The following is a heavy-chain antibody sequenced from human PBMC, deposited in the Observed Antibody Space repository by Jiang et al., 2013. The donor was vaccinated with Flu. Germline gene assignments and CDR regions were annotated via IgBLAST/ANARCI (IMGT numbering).Heavy chain of an antibody. J-gene: IGHJ6*03. V-gene: IGHV1-8*01. Sequence: QLVESGAEMKKPGASVKVSCKASGYTFTSYDINWVRQATGQGLEWMGWMNPNSGKMGYAQKFQGRITMTRNTSISTAYLELSSLRSEDTAVYYCARTPYYYYYYMDVWGKGTTVTVSS. CDR2: MNPNSGKM. CDR1: GYTFTSYD. CDR3: ARTPYYYYYYMDV.